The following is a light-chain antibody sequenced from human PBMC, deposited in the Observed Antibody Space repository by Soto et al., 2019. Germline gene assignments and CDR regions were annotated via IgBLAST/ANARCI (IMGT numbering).Light chain of an antibody. CDR1: QTISNY. J-gene: IGKJ5*01. CDR2: GAT. Sequence: DIRITQSPPSLSSCLLDIVTISCRASQTISNYLNWYQQNPGKPPRVLIYGATNVQSGVPSRFSGSGSGTDFTLTISNLRPEDFATYYCHQTYSPPLTFGQGTRLEIK. CDR3: HQTYSPPLT. V-gene: IGKV1-39*01.